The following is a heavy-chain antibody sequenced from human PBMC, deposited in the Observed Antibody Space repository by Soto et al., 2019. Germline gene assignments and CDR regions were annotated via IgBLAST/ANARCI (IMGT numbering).Heavy chain of an antibody. J-gene: IGHJ6*03. V-gene: IGHV1-18*01. CDR2: ISAYNGNT. CDR3: ARGERAVARTSLNYYYYMDV. Sequence: QVQLVQSGAEVKKPGASAKVSCKASGYTFTSYGISWVRQAPGQGLEWMGWISAYNGNTNYAQKLQGRVTMTTDTSTSTAYMELRSLRSDDAAVYYCARGERAVARTSLNYYYYMDVWGKGTTVTVSS. D-gene: IGHD6-19*01. CDR1: GYTFTSYG.